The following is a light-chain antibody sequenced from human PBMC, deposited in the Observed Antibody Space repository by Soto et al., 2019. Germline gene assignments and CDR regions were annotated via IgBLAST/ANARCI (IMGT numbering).Light chain of an antibody. V-gene: IGLV1-36*01. Sequence: QSVLTQPPSVSEAPRQRVTISCSGSSSNIGNNGVNWYQQLPGKAPKLLIYYDDLLPSGVSDRFSGSKSGTSASLAISGLQSEDEADYYCAAWDDSLKGPVFGGGTKVTVL. CDR3: AAWDDSLKGPV. CDR2: YDD. J-gene: IGLJ2*01. CDR1: SSNIGNNG.